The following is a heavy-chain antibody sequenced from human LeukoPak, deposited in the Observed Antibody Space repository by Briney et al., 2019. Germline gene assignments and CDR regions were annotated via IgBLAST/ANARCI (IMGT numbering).Heavy chain of an antibody. D-gene: IGHD5-18*01. J-gene: IGHJ4*02. CDR1: GGSISSYY. CDR2: INNSGST. Sequence: SGTLSLTCSVSGGSISSYYWSWIRQPPGKGPERIGYINNSGSTNYNPSVKSRVTISVDTSKKQFSLRLSSVTTADTAVYYCAKDRSPRGYSYGYFDYWGQGILVTVSS. CDR3: AKDRSPRGYSYGYFDY. V-gene: IGHV4-59*01.